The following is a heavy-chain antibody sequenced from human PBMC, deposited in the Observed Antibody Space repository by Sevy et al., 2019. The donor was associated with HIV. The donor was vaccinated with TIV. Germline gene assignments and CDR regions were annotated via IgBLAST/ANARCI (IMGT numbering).Heavy chain of an antibody. V-gene: IGHV3-23*01. CDR3: ARDCSSSSCLWGMDV. Sequence: GGSLRLSCAASGFTFSSYAMSWVRQAPGKGLEWVSAISGSGYLTYYTDSVKGRFTISRDNSKNSLYLQMNSLRAEDTAVYYCARDCSSSSCLWGMDVWGQGTTVTVSS. CDR1: GFTFSSYA. J-gene: IGHJ6*02. D-gene: IGHD2-2*01. CDR2: ISGSGYLT.